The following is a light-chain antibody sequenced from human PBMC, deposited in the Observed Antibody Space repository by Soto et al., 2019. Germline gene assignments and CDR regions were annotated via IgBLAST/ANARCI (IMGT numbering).Light chain of an antibody. CDR3: QLYGSSPPRT. V-gene: IGKV3-20*01. Sequence: EIVLTQSPGTLSLSPGERATLSCRASQSVSSSYLGWYQQKPGQAPRLLLYGASSRATGIPDRFSGSGSGTDFTLTIARLEPEDFAVYYCQLYGSSPPRTFGQGTTVEIK. CDR1: QSVSSSY. J-gene: IGKJ1*01. CDR2: GAS.